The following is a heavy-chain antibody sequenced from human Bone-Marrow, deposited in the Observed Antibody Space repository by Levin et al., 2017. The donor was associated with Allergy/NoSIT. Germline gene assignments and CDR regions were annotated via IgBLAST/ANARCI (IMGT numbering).Heavy chain of an antibody. CDR1: GFTFSFYA. V-gene: IGHV3-30-3*01. D-gene: IGHD3-16*01. Sequence: GESLKISCAASGFTFSFYAMHWVRQAPGKGLEWVAVISSDGTNKYYGDSLRGRVTVSRDNSKNTVYLQMNSLRPDDTSVYYCARDLGRGSPTWQLAWGQGTLVSVS. CDR2: ISSDGTNK. CDR3: ARDLGRGSPTWQLA. J-gene: IGHJ4*02.